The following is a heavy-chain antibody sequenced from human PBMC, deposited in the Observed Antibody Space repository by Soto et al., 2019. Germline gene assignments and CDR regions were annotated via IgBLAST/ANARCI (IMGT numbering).Heavy chain of an antibody. Sequence: EVQLVESGGGLVQPGGSLRLSCAASGFTSSSYWMSWVRQAPGKGLEWVANIKQDGSEKYYVDSVKGRFTISRDNAKNSLYLQMNSLRAEDTAVYYCASDERSNWGGGYWGQGTLVTVSS. CDR3: ASDERSNWGGGY. J-gene: IGHJ4*02. CDR1: GFTSSSYW. V-gene: IGHV3-7*01. D-gene: IGHD7-27*01. CDR2: IKQDGSEK.